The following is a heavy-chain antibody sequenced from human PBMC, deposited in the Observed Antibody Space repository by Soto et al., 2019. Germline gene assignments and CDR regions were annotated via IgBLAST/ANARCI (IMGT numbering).Heavy chain of an antibody. CDR1: GYTFTSYA. Sequence: ASVKVSCKASGYTFTSYAMNWVRQAPGQGLEWMGWINTNTGNPTYAQGFTGRFVFSLDTSVSTAYLQICSLKAEDTAVYYCARELGIAEAGTLTDYYYYGMDVWGQGTTVTVSS. V-gene: IGHV7-4-1*01. CDR2: INTNTGNP. J-gene: IGHJ6*02. CDR3: ARELGIAEAGTLTDYYYYGMDV. D-gene: IGHD6-13*01.